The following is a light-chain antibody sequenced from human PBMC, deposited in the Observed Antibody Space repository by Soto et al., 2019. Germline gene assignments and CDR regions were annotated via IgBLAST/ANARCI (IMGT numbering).Light chain of an antibody. J-gene: IGLJ2*01. Sequence: QLVLTQPPSVSGAPGQRVTISCTGTSSNIGAGYDVHWYQHLPGTAPKLLIARSTNRPSGVPDRFSGSKSGTSASLAITGLQPEDEADSFCLSFDTSLSGSVFGGGTKLTVL. V-gene: IGLV1-40*01. CDR3: LSFDTSLSGSV. CDR2: RST. CDR1: SSNIGAGYD.